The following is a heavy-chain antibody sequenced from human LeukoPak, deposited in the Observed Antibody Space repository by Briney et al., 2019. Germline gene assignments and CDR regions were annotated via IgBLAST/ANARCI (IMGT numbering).Heavy chain of an antibody. CDR1: GGSISSSCYY. V-gene: IGHV4-39*07. J-gene: IGHJ6*03. Sequence: SETLSLTCTVSGGSISSSCYYWGWIRQPPGKGLEWIGSIYYSGSTYYNPSLKSRVTISVDTSKNQFSLKLSSVTAADTALYYCASERIAARPNDYYYYMDVWGKGTTVTVSS. CDR3: ASERIAARPNDYYYYMDV. CDR2: IYYSGST. D-gene: IGHD6-6*01.